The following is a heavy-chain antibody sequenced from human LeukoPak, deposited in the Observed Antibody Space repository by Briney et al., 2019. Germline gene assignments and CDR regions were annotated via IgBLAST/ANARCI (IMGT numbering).Heavy chain of an antibody. V-gene: IGHV3-23*01. CDR1: GFTFSSYA. CDR3: AKVSAVAGTAAGVSDY. Sequence: PGGSLRLSCAASGFTFSSYAMSWVRQAPGKGLEWVSGISGSGGNTYYADSVRGRFTISGDNSKNTQYLQMKSLRAEDTAVYYCAKVSAVAGTAAGVSDYWGQGTLVTVSS. D-gene: IGHD6-19*01. CDR2: ISGSGGNT. J-gene: IGHJ4*02.